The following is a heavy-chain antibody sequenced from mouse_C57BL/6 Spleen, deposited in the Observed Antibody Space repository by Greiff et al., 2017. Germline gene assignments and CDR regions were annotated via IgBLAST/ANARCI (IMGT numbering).Heavy chain of an antibody. D-gene: IGHD2-3*01. V-gene: IGHV1-55*01. Sequence: QVQLQQPGAELVKPGASVKMSCKASGYTFTSYWITWVKQRPGQGLEWIGDIYPGSGSTNYNEKFKSKATLTVDTSSSTAYMQLSSLTSEDSAVYYCARWGYDQGGFAYWGQGTLVTVSA. CDR2: IYPGSGST. J-gene: IGHJ3*01. CDR1: GYTFTSYW. CDR3: ARWGYDQGGFAY.